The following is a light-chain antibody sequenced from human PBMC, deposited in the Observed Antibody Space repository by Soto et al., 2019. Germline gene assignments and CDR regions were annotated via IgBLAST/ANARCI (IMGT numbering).Light chain of an antibody. V-gene: IGKV1-5*01. Sequence: DIQTTQSPSTLSASVGAIVTITCRASQSISSWLAWYQQKPGKAPKLLIYDASSLESGVPSRFSGSGSGTEFTLTIRSLKPDDFATYYCQQYNSHRTFGQGTKVDIK. CDR3: QQYNSHRT. J-gene: IGKJ1*01. CDR2: DAS. CDR1: QSISSW.